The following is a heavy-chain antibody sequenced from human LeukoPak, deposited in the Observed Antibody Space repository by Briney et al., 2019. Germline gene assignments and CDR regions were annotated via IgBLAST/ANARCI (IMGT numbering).Heavy chain of an antibody. V-gene: IGHV3-23*01. J-gene: IGHJ4*02. CDR2: ISGSGSST. CDR1: GFTFSSYA. Sequence: GGSLRLSCAASGFTFSSYAMSWVRQAPGKGLEWVSAISGSGSSTYYADSVKGRFTISRDNPKNTLYLQMNSLRAEDTAVYYCAKAGPYYYDSSGYYYGGFDYWGQGTLVTVSS. D-gene: IGHD3-22*01. CDR3: AKAGPYYYDSSGYYYGGFDY.